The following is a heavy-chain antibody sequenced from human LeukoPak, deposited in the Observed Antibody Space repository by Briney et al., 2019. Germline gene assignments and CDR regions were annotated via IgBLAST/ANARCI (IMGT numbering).Heavy chain of an antibody. CDR1: GGSFSGYY. CDR3: AGGSYRRSWYRGRFDP. Sequence: SETLSLTCAAYGGSFSGYYWSWIRQPPGKGLEWIGEINHSGSSNYYASLERRRIIIVNTSNNQFSLKLITVTAADAAVYYCAGGSYRRSWYRGRFDPWGQGTLVTVPS. V-gene: IGHV4-34*01. CDR2: INHSGSS. D-gene: IGHD6-13*01. J-gene: IGHJ5*02.